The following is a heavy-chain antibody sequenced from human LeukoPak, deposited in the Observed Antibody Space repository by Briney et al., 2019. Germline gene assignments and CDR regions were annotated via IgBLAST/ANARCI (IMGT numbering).Heavy chain of an antibody. J-gene: IGHJ4*02. CDR1: GGSISSEDYY. CDR3: ARVYYYDSSGPFDY. D-gene: IGHD3-22*01. Sequence: PSETLSLTCTVSGGSISSEDYYWSWIRQPPGKGLEWIGYIYYSVSTCYNPSLKSRVTISVDTSKNQFSLKLSSVTAADTAVYYCARVYYYDSSGPFDYWGQGTLVTVSS. CDR2: IYYSVST. V-gene: IGHV4-30-4*01.